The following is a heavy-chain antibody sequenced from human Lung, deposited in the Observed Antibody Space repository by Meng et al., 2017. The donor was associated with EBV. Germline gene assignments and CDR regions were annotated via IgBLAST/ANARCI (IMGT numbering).Heavy chain of an antibody. J-gene: IGHJ4*02. CDR3: AREWCSGGSCYPDY. V-gene: IGHV4-30-4*01. CDR1: GGSISSGDYY. CDR2: IYYSGST. Sequence: QGQLQQSAPGLVKPSLTLSLTCTVAGGSISSGDYYWSWIRQPPGKGLEWIGYIYYSGSTYYNPSLKSRVTISVDTSKNQFSLKLSSVTAADTAVYYCAREWCSGGSCYPDYWGQGTLVTVSS. D-gene: IGHD2-15*01.